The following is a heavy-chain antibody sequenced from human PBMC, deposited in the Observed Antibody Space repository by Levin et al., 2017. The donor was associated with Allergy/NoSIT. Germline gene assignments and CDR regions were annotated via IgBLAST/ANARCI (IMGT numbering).Heavy chain of an antibody. V-gene: IGHV3-33*01. Sequence: GGSLRLSCAASGFTFSSYGMHWVRQAPGKGLEWVAVIWYDGSNKYYADSVKGRFTISRDNSKNTLYLQMNSLRAEDTAVYYCARERKLGMDSYWYFDLWGRGTLVTVSS. J-gene: IGHJ2*01. CDR3: ARERKLGMDSYWYFDL. CDR2: IWYDGSNK. D-gene: IGHD7-27*01. CDR1: GFTFSSYG.